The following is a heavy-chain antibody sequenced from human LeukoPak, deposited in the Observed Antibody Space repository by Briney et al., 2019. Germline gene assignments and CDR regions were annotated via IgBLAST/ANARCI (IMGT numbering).Heavy chain of an antibody. D-gene: IGHD3-22*01. CDR1: GYTFTDYY. Sequence: ASVKVSCKASGYTFTDYYMHWVRQAPGQGLEWMGWINPNSGGTNYAQKFQGRVTMTRDTSISTAYMELGRLRSDDTAVYYCARVYLGVYYYGSSGYSHLDYWGQGTLVTVSS. V-gene: IGHV1-2*02. CDR3: ARVYLGVYYYGSSGYSHLDY. CDR2: INPNSGGT. J-gene: IGHJ4*02.